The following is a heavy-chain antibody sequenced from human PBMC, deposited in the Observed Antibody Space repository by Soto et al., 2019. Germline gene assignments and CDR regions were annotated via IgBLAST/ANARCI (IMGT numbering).Heavy chain of an antibody. V-gene: IGHV4-34*01. Sequence: QVQLQQWGAGLLKPSETLSLTCAVYGRSFSGYYWSWIRQPPGKGLEWIGEINHSGSTNYNPSLKSRDTISVDTSQNQFSLNLSSVTAADTAVYYCARAYGGNSGVFDYWGQGTLVTVSS. CDR1: GRSFSGYY. CDR2: INHSGST. J-gene: IGHJ4*02. D-gene: IGHD4-17*01. CDR3: ARAYGGNSGVFDY.